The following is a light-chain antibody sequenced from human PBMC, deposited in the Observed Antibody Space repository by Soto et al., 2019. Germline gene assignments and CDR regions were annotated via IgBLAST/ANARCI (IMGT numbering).Light chain of an antibody. CDR2: GAS. V-gene: IGKV3-20*01. Sequence: IVLTQSPDTLSLSPGERATLSCRASQRIRSDNLVWYQHKPGQAPRALNYGASTRATGIPDRFSGSGSGTDFTLTISRLEPEDFAVYSCHQYGTSPETFGQGSKVQ. CDR3: HQYGTSPET. CDR1: QRIRSDN. J-gene: IGKJ1*01.